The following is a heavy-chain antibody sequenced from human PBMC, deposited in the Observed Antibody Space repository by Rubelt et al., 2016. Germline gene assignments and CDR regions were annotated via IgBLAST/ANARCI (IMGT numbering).Heavy chain of an antibody. Sequence: QVQLVQSGAEVKKPGASVKVSCKASGYTFTTYGISWVRKGPGQGLEWVGWLNPYNGNTEYAQKLQGRDTMTTDTSTSTASMELRSLRSDEKAVYYCARVKGYYYDSSGYYYDAFDIWGQGTMVTVSS. D-gene: IGHD3-22*01. CDR1: GYTFTTYG. CDR3: ARVKGYYYDSSGYYYDAFDI. J-gene: IGHJ3*02. CDR2: LNPYNGNT. V-gene: IGHV1-18*01.